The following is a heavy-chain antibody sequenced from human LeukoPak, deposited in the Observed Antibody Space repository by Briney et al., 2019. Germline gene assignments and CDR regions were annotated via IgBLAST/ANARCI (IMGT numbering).Heavy chain of an antibody. CDR2: IYYSGST. Sequence: SQTLSLTCTVSGGSISSGDYYWSWIRQPPGKGLEWIGYIYYSGSTYSNPTLKSRVTMSVDASKNQFSLKLSSVTAADTAVYYCARPSGNYHGSYFDYWGQGTLVTVSS. V-gene: IGHV4-30-4*08. J-gene: IGHJ4*02. D-gene: IGHD1-26*01. CDR1: GGSISSGDYY. CDR3: ARPSGNYHGSYFDY.